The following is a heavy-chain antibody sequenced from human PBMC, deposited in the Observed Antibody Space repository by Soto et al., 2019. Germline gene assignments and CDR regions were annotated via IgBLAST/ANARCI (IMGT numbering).Heavy chain of an antibody. CDR3: ARHEWELLHYRMDV. CDR1: GGSISSSSYY. V-gene: IGHV4-39*01. D-gene: IGHD1-26*01. Sequence: SETLSLTCTVSGGSISSSSYYWCWVRHRPWKGLEWVGSIYYSGSTYYNPSLKSRVTISVDTSKNQFSLKLSSVTAADTAVYYCARHEWELLHYRMDVWGQGTTVTVSS. CDR2: IYYSGST. J-gene: IGHJ6*02.